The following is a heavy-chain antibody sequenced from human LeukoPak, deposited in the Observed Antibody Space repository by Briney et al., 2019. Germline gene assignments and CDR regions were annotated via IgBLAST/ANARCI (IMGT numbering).Heavy chain of an antibody. D-gene: IGHD5-24*01. V-gene: IGHV1-69*05. CDR1: GYTFTGYY. CDR3: ARGRWLQHPGYFDY. Sequence: GASVKVSCKASGYTFTGYYMHWVRQAPGQGLEWMGRIIPIFGTANYAQKFQGRVAITTDESTSTAYMELSSLRSEDTAVYYCARGRWLQHPGYFDYWGQGTLVTVSS. CDR2: IIPIFGTA. J-gene: IGHJ4*02.